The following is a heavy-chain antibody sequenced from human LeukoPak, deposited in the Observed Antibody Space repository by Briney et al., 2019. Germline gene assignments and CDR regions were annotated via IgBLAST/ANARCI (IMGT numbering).Heavy chain of an antibody. CDR1: GFSFSSYR. Sequence: GGSLRLSCAASGFSFSSYRMNWVRQAPGKGLAWVASISSNNGYIYYADSVKGRFTISRDNGENSLHLQMNSLRAEDAAVYYCARDLGTRKSIAFADWGQGTLVTVSS. CDR3: ARDLGTRKSIAFAD. J-gene: IGHJ4*02. V-gene: IGHV3-21*01. D-gene: IGHD6-6*01. CDR2: ISSNNGYI.